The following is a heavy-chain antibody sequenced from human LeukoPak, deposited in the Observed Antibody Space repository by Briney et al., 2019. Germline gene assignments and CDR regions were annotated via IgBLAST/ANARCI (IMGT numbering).Heavy chain of an antibody. CDR3: ARGGRITIFGVVIILGGYFDY. D-gene: IGHD3-3*01. CDR2: INHSGST. V-gene: IGHV4-34*01. CDR1: GGSFSGYY. J-gene: IGHJ4*02. Sequence: SGTLSLTCAVYGGSFSGYYWSWIRQPPGKGLEWIGEINHSGSTNYNPSLKSRVTISVDTSKNQFSLKLSSVTAADTAVYYCARGGRITIFGVVIILGGYFDYWGQGTLVTVSS.